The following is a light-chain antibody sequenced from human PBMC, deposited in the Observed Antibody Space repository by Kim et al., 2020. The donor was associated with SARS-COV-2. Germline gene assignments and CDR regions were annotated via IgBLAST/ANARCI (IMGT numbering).Light chain of an antibody. CDR1: SLRGYY. CDR3: NSRDSSGNHSPVV. CDR2: GKN. Sequence: SSELTQDPAVSVALGQTVRITCQGDSLRGYYASWYQQKPGRAPVLVIYGKNNRPSGIPDRFSGSSSGNTASLTITGAQAEDEADYYCNSRDSSGNHSPVVFGGGTQLTVL. J-gene: IGLJ2*01. V-gene: IGLV3-19*01.